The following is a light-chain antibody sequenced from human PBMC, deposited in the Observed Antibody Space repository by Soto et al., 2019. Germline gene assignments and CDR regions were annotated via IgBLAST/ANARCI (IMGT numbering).Light chain of an antibody. CDR2: GAS. V-gene: IGKV3-20*01. Sequence: EIVLTQSPGTLSLSPGERATLSCRASQSVSSSYLAWYQQKPGQAPRLLIYGASSRATGIPDRFSGSGSGTDFTLTISRLEPEDFAVYYCQQYGSSPTFGGGTKVHLK. J-gene: IGKJ4*01. CDR3: QQYGSSPT. CDR1: QSVSSSY.